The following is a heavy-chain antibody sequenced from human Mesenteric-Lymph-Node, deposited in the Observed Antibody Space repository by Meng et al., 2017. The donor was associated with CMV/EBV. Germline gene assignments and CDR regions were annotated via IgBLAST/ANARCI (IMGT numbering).Heavy chain of an antibody. V-gene: IGHV3-48*04. Sequence: GGSLRLSCAASGFTFSSYSMNWVRQAPGKGLEWVSYISSSSSTIYYADSVKGRFTISRDNAKNSLYLQMNSLRVEDTAVYYCARELTLFRGVFPYSSGMDVWGQGTTVTVSS. CDR3: ARELTLFRGVFPYSSGMDV. CDR2: ISSSSSTI. CDR1: GFTFSSYS. D-gene: IGHD3-10*01. J-gene: IGHJ6*02.